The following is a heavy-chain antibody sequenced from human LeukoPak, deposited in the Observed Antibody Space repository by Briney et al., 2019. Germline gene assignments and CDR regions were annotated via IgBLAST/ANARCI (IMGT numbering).Heavy chain of an antibody. CDR2: ISYRGTT. J-gene: IGHJ4*02. Sequence: SETLSLTCTVSGGSVTTGRYYWSWIRQSPGEGLEWIGYISYRGTTNYNPSLKSRITISVDTSKNQFSLKVISVTAADTAVYYCVREHDWGDFDYWGQGTLVTVSS. D-gene: IGHD3-9*01. CDR1: GGSVTTGRYY. V-gene: IGHV4-61*01. CDR3: VREHDWGDFDY.